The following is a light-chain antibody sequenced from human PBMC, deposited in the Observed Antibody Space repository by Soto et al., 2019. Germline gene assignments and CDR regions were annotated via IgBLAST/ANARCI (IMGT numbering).Light chain of an antibody. Sequence: QSVLTQPPSASGSPGQSVTISCTGTSSDVGGYNYASWYQQHPGKAPKLMIYEVSKRPSGVPDRFSGSKSGNTASLTVSGLQAEDEADYYCTSYAGSDTYVLGTGTKVTVL. J-gene: IGLJ1*01. CDR3: TSYAGSDTYV. V-gene: IGLV2-8*01. CDR2: EVS. CDR1: SSDVGGYNY.